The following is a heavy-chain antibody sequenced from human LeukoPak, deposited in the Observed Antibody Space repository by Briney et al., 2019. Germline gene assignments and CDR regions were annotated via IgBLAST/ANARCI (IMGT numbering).Heavy chain of an antibody. CDR2: IRSKIYTGAT. J-gene: IGHJ5*02. V-gene: IGHV3-49*03. CDR1: GFTFGDYG. Sequence: PGGSLRLSCTTSGFTFGDYGMSWFRQAPGRGLEWVSFIRSKIYTGATDYAASVKGRFVISRDDSESIAYLQMNSLKTEDTGVYYCTRNPQPHCSGVHCPSDTWGQGTLVTVSS. D-gene: IGHD2-15*01. CDR3: TRNPQPHCSGVHCPSDT.